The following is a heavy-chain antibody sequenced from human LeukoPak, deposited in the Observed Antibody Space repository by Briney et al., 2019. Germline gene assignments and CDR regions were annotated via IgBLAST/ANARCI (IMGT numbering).Heavy chain of an antibody. Sequence: GGSPRLSCAASGFTFSGFSLNWVRQAPGKGLEWISNIRPSGSDMYYAAFVKGRFTISRDSATNSLYLHMNNLKVDDSAVYFCVRDFNWAFNSWGQGTLVTVSS. V-gene: IGHV3-48*01. J-gene: IGHJ4*02. CDR1: GFTFSGFS. CDR2: IRPSGSDM. CDR3: VRDFNWAFNS. D-gene: IGHD7-27*01.